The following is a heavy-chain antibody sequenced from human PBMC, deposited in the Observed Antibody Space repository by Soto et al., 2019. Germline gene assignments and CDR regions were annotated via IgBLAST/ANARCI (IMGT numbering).Heavy chain of an antibody. J-gene: IGHJ4*02. D-gene: IGHD1-7*01. CDR1: GFTFSSYG. CDR2: IWYDGSNK. Sequence: QVQLVESGGGVVQPGRSLRLSCAASGFTFSSYGMHWVRQAPGKGLEWVAVIWYDGSNKYYADSVMGRFTISRDNSKNTLYLQMNSLRAEDTAVYYCARDELRGWNYVLDWGQGTLVTVSS. CDR3: ARDELRGWNYVLD. V-gene: IGHV3-33*01.